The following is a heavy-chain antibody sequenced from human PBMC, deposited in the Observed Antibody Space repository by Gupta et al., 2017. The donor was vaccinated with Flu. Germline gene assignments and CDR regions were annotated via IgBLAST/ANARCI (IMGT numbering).Heavy chain of an antibody. CDR1: GYSFTSYW. J-gene: IGHJ3*02. D-gene: IGHD6-19*01. V-gene: IGHV5-51*03. CDR3: ARRKRGWLVNDAFDI. CDR2: IYPGDSDT. Sequence: EVQLVQSGAEVKKPGESLKISCKGSGYSFTSYWIGWVRQMPGKGLEWMGIIYPGDSDTRYSPSFQGQVTISADKSISTAYLQWSSLKASDTAMYYWARRKRGWLVNDAFDIWGQGTMVTVSS.